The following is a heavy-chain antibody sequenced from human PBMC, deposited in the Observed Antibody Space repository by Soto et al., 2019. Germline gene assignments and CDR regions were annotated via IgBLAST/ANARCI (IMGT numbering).Heavy chain of an antibody. CDR1: GGSISSYY. Sequence: QVQLQESGPGLVKPSETLSLTCTVSGGSISSYYWSWIRQPPGKGLAWIGYIYYSGSTNYNPSLKSRVTISVDTSKNQFSLKLSSVTAADTAVYYCARHLSRGDYVCDYWGQGTLVTVSS. D-gene: IGHD4-17*01. V-gene: IGHV4-59*08. J-gene: IGHJ4*02. CDR3: ARHLSRGDYVCDY. CDR2: IYYSGST.